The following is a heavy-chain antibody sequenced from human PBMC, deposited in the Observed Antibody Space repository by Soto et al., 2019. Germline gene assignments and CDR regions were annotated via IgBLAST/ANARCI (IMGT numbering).Heavy chain of an antibody. V-gene: IGHV1-24*01. J-gene: IGHJ4*01. CDR3: ALRTGLWNPLAD. CDR1: AYTLTEFS. CDR2: FDPVDGET. D-gene: IGHD1-1*01. Sequence: ASLRVSCKVSAYTLTEFSMHWVRQSPGKGLEWMGDFDPVDGETNYAQKFQGRVTITEDKSTRTAYMELSSLRSEDTAVYFCALRTGLWNPLADWGQGTLVTVSS.